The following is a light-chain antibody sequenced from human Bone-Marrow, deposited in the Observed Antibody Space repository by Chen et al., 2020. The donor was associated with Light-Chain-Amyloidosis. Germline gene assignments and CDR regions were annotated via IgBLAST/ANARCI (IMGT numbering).Light chain of an antibody. V-gene: IGLV3-21*02. J-gene: IGLJ3*02. CDR1: NIGSTS. CDR3: QVWDRSRDRPV. CDR2: DDS. Sequence: SYVLTQPSSVSVAPGQTATIACGGNNIGSTSVHWYQQTPGQAPLLVVYDDSDRPSGIPERLAGSNSGKTATLSSGRVEAGDEADYYCQVWDRSRDRPVFGGGTKLTVL.